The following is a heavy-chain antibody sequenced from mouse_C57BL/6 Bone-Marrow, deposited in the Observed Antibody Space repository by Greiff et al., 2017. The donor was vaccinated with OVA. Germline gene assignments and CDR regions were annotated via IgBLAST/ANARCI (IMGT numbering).Heavy chain of an antibody. CDR2: IDPEDGET. CDR3: ARKLMVTTLYFDY. CDR1: GFNIKDYY. Sequence: DVKLVESGAELVKPGASVKLSCTASGFNIKDYYMHWVKQRTEQGLEWIGRIDPEDGETKYAPKFQGKATITADTSSNTAYLQLSSLTSEDTAVYYCARKLMVTTLYFDYWGQGTTLTVSS. V-gene: IGHV14-2*01. D-gene: IGHD2-2*01. J-gene: IGHJ2*01.